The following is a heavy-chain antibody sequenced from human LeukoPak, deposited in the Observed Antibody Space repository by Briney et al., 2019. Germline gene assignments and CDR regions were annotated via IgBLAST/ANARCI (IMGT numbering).Heavy chain of an antibody. CDR2: ITKDGSEK. Sequence: GGSLRLSCAASGVTFSSFWMNWVRQAPGKGLEWVASITKDGSEKYYVDSVKGRFTISRDNAKNSLYLQMNSLRAEDAAVYYCARGTETLGLDHWGQGTLVTVSS. J-gene: IGHJ4*02. CDR3: ARGTETLGLDH. CDR1: GVTFSSFW. D-gene: IGHD1-1*01. V-gene: IGHV3-7*05.